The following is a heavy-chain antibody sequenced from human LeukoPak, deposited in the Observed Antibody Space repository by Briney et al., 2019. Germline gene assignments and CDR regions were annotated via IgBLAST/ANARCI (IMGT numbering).Heavy chain of an antibody. J-gene: IGHJ6*03. D-gene: IGHD3-16*01. Sequence: PGGSLRLSCAASGFTFSSYSMNWVRQAPGKGLEWISYISSGGSTIYYADSVKGRVIISRDNAKNSLSVQISSLRAEDTAAYYCARVVEMGGNYMYHFYMDVWGKGTTVTVSS. CDR2: ISSGGSTI. CDR1: GFTFSSYS. CDR3: ARVVEMGGNYMYHFYMDV. V-gene: IGHV3-48*01.